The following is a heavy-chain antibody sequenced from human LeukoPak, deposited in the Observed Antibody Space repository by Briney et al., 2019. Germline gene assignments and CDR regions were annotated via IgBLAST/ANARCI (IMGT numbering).Heavy chain of an antibody. J-gene: IGHJ4*02. CDR3: AKDPGYSYGYGFDY. CDR1: GFIFKSYA. Sequence: GGSLRLSCAASGFIFKSYAMSWVRQAPGKGLEWVSAISGSGGSTYYADSVKGRFTISRDNSKNTLYLQMNSLRAEDTAVYYCAKDPGYSYGYGFDYWGQGTLVTVSS. V-gene: IGHV3-23*01. D-gene: IGHD5-18*01. CDR2: ISGSGGST.